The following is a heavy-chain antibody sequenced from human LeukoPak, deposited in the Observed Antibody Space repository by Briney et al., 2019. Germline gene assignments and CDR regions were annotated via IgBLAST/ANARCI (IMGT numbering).Heavy chain of an antibody. CDR3: ARGSATAMVTLDAFDI. Sequence: SETLSLTCAVSGGSISSGGYSWSWIRQPPGKGLEWIGYIYHSGSTYYNPSLKGRVTISVDRSKNQFSLKLSSVTAADTAVYYCARGSATAMVTLDAFDIWGQGTMVTVSS. CDR1: GGSISSGGYS. CDR2: IYHSGST. J-gene: IGHJ3*02. V-gene: IGHV4-30-2*01. D-gene: IGHD5-18*01.